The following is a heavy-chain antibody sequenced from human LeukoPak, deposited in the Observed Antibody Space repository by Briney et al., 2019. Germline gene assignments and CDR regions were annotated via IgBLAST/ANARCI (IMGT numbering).Heavy chain of an antibody. CDR1: GYTFTSYG. Sequence: ASVKVSCKASGYTFTSYGISWVRQAPGQGLEWMGWISAYNGNTNYAQKLQGRVTMTTDTSTSTAYMELRSLRSDDTAVYYCARVVENYYRRSAFDIWGQGTMVTVSS. J-gene: IGHJ3*02. CDR3: ARVVENYYRRSAFDI. V-gene: IGHV1-18*01. D-gene: IGHD3-10*01. CDR2: ISAYNGNT.